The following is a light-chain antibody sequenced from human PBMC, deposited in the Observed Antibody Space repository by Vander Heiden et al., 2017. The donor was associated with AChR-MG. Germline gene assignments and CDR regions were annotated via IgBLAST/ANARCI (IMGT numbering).Light chain of an antibody. CDR3: HSYDGSLSGPEIL. CDR1: SSDIGAGYD. J-gene: IGLJ2*01. V-gene: IGLV1-40*01. Sequence: QSVLTQPPSVSGAPGQRVTISCTGSSSDIGAGYDVHWYQQLPGTAPKLLIYGNSNRPSGVPDRFSASKSGTSASLAITGLQAEDEADYYCHSYDGSLSGPEILSGGGTKLTVL. CDR2: GNS.